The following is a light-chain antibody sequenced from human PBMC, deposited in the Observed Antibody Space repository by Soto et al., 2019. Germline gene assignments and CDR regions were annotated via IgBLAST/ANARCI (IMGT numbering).Light chain of an antibody. CDR3: QQESKLPLT. J-gene: IGKJ4*01. CDR1: QSLSSTY. V-gene: IGKV3D-7*01. CDR2: ATS. Sequence: EIIMTQSPASVSLSPGERATLSCRASQSLSSTYLSWYQQKPGQAPRLIMYATSTRATGVPARFSGSGSGTEFTLTISSLQPEDFAVYYCQQESKLPLTFGGGTKVEIK.